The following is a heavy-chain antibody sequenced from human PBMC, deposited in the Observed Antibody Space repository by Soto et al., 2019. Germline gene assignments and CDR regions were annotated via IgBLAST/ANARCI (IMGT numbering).Heavy chain of an antibody. CDR2: IYYSGST. CDR3: ARMFGSGSLFDY. CDR1: GGSISSYY. V-gene: IGHV4-59*08. Sequence: SETLSLTCTFSGGSISSYYWSWIRQPPGKGLEWIGYIYYSGSTNYNPSLKSRVTISIDTSKNQFSLKVSSVTAADTAVYYCARMFGSGSLFDYWGQGTLVTVSS. D-gene: IGHD3-10*01. J-gene: IGHJ4*02.